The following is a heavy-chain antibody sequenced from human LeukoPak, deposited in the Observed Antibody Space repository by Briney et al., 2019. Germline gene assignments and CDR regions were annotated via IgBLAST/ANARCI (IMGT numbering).Heavy chain of an antibody. D-gene: IGHD6-6*01. CDR1: GYSISSGYY. V-gene: IGHV4-38-2*01. J-gene: IGHJ4*02. CDR2: IYYSGST. Sequence: SETLSLTCAVSGYSISSGYYWGWIRQPPGKGLEWIGSIYYSGSTYYNPSLKSRVTISVDTSKNQFSLKLSSVTAADTAVYYCTHSSSSGGFDYWGQGTLVTVSS. CDR3: THSSSSGGFDY.